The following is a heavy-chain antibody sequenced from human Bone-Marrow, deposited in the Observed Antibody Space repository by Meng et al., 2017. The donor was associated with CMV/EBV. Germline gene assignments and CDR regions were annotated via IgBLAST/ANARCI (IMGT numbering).Heavy chain of an antibody. Sequence: GGSLRLSCAASGFTFSNAWMSWVRQAPGKGLEWVGRIKSKTDGGTTDYAAPVKGRFTISRDDSKNTLYLQMNSLRAEDTAVYYCARGRGIVGTIVQYYFDYWGQGTRVTVSS. J-gene: IGHJ4*02. V-gene: IGHV3-15*01. CDR3: ARGRGIVGTIVQYYFDY. CDR1: GFTFSNAW. D-gene: IGHD5-12*01. CDR2: IKSKTDGGTT.